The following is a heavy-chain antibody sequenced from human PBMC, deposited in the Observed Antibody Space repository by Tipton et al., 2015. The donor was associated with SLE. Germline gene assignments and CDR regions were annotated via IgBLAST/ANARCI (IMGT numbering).Heavy chain of an antibody. J-gene: IGHJ2*01. Sequence: TLSLTCTVSGGSISFDYWSWFRQSAGGGLGWIGRIYSSGDRDYNPSLRSRVTMSIDASQNRVSLRLKSVSAADTAVYYCARGSDGEYVRYFDVWGPGTLVTVSS. CDR3: ARGSDGEYVRYFDV. CDR1: GGSISFDY. D-gene: IGHD4-17*01. CDR2: IYSSGDR. V-gene: IGHV4-4*07.